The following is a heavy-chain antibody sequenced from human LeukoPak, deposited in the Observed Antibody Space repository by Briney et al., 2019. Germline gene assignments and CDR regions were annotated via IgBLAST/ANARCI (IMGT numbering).Heavy chain of an antibody. CDR2: IRSKADNYAT. Sequence: GGSLRLSCAASGFTFSGSPILWVRQASGKGLEWVGRIRSKADNYATAYAASVQGRCTISRDDSKSTAYLQLNSLKTEDTAVYYCTQSNYWGQGALVAVSS. V-gene: IGHV3-73*01. J-gene: IGHJ4*02. CDR1: GFTFSGSP. CDR3: TQSNY.